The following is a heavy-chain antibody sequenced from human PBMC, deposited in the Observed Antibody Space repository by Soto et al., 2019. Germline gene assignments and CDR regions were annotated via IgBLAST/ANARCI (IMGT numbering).Heavy chain of an antibody. CDR3: SKNQGVELVPLATVDWFDP. V-gene: IGHV3-23*01. CDR2: ISGSGFKK. J-gene: IGHJ5*02. CDR1: GFIFENFG. D-gene: IGHD1-26*01. Sequence: GGSLRLSCAASGFIFENFGMSWVRQAPGKGLEWISSISGSGFKKYYADSVRGRFTISRDNSRSTVYLELNNLSAEDTAVYHCSKNQGVELVPLATVDWFDPWGQGSVVTVSS.